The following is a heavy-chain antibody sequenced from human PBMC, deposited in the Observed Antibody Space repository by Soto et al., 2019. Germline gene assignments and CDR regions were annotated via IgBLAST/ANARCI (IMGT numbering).Heavy chain of an antibody. CDR1: GGTFSSYT. D-gene: IGHD6-19*01. Sequence: QVQLVQSGAEVKKPGSSVKVSCKASGGTFSSYTISWVRQAPGQGLEWVGRIIPILGIANYAQKFQGRVTITADKSTSTAYMELSSLRSEDTAVYYCARDSSGWSNWFDPWGQGTLVTVSS. V-gene: IGHV1-69*08. J-gene: IGHJ5*02. CDR3: ARDSSGWSNWFDP. CDR2: IIPILGIA.